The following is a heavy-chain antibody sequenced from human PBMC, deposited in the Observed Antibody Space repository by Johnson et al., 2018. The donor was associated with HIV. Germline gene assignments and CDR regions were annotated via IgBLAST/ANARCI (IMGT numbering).Heavy chain of an antibody. Sequence: EKLVESGGGLVQPGGSLRLSCAASGFTFSSYWMSWVRQAPGKGLEWVANIKQDGSEKYYVDSVKGRFTISRDNSKNTLYLQMNRLRAEDTAVYYCARGYSSGEVLLDIWGQGTMVTVSS. CDR3: ARGYSSGEVLLDI. V-gene: IGHV3-7*05. CDR2: IKQDGSEK. J-gene: IGHJ3*02. D-gene: IGHD6-25*01. CDR1: GFTFSSYW.